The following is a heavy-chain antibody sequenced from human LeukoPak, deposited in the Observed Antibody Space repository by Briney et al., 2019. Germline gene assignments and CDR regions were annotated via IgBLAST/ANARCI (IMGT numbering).Heavy chain of an antibody. CDR1: GFTVSSNY. V-gene: IGHV3-53*01. Sequence: PGGSLRLSCAASGFTVSSNYMSWVRQAPGKGLEWVSVIHSGGSTYYADSVKGRFTISRDNSKNTLCLQMNSLRAEDTAVYYCARSHPGGYDFWSGYYTDYYFDYWGQGTLVTVSS. CDR2: IHSGGST. J-gene: IGHJ4*02. CDR3: ARSHPGGYDFWSGYYTDYYFDY. D-gene: IGHD3-3*01.